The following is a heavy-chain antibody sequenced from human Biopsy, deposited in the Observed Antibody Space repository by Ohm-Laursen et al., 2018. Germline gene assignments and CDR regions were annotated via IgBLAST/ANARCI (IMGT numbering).Heavy chain of an antibody. J-gene: IGHJ3*01. CDR1: GVTFDNYA. CDR3: VGGQRGPPIGVTVPGDAFDL. D-gene: IGHD2/OR15-2a*01. CDR2: RIPYFNTI. V-gene: IGHV1-69*13. Sequence: SVKVSCKASGVTFDNYAFGWVRQAPGQGLEWMGGRIPYFNTIYYARNFQDRAVITADRSARTTDMQLSGLRPDDPAVYYCVGGQRGPPIGVTVPGDAFDLWGPGTMVTVSP.